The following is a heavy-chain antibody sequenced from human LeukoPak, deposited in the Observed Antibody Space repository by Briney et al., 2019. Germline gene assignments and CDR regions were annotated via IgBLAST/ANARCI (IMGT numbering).Heavy chain of an antibody. Sequence: GGSLRLSCAAYGFTFSSYSMNWVRQAPGKGLEWVSFISTSSSYIYYADSVKGRFTISRDNAKNSLYLEMNSLRAEDTAVYYCARKANIITMIVVVKSFRGAFDIWGQGTMVTVSS. V-gene: IGHV3-21*01. CDR1: GFTFSSYS. J-gene: IGHJ3*02. D-gene: IGHD3-22*01. CDR2: ISTSSSYI. CDR3: ARKANIITMIVVVKSFRGAFDI.